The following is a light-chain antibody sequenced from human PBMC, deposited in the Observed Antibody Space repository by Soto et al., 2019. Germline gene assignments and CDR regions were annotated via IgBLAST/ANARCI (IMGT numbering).Light chain of an antibody. CDR1: ESISSHY. V-gene: IGKV3-20*01. CDR2: GAS. Sequence: EIVLMQSPDTLSLSPGERATLSCRASESISSHYIAWYQQKPGQAPRLLIFGASTRATGIPDRFSGSWSGPDFTLTISRLEPEDFAVYYCQHFGDSPFTFGPGTKVDIK. CDR3: QHFGDSPFT. J-gene: IGKJ3*01.